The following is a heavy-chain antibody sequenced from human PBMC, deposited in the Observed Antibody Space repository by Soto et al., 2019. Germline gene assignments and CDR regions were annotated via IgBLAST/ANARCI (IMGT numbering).Heavy chain of an antibody. CDR2: IWYDGSNK. CDR3: ARVYGDYEYFFFDY. D-gene: IGHD4-17*01. V-gene: IGHV3-33*01. CDR1: GFTFSSYG. Sequence: GGSLRLSCAASGFTFSSYGMHWVRQAPGKGLEWVAVIWYDGSNKYYADSVKGRFTISRDNSKNTLYLQMNSLRAEDTAVYYCARVYGDYEYFFFDYWGQGTLVTVSS. J-gene: IGHJ4*02.